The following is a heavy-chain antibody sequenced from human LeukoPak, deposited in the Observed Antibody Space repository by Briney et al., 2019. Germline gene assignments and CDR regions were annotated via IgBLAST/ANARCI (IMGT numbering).Heavy chain of an antibody. Sequence: PGGSLRLSCAASGFTFSSYAMSWVRQAPGKGLEWVSAISGSGGSTYYADSVKGRFTISRDNSKNTLYLQMNSLRAEDTAVCYCAKGIYDSSGYYYTPYYFDYWGQGTLVTVSS. CDR1: GFTFSSYA. V-gene: IGHV3-23*01. CDR3: AKGIYDSSGYYYTPYYFDY. CDR2: ISGSGGST. J-gene: IGHJ4*02. D-gene: IGHD3-22*01.